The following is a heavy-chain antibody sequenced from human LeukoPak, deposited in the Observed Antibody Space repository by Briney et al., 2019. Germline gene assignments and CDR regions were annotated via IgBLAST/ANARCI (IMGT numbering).Heavy chain of an antibody. Sequence: PSETLSLTCAVYGGSFSGYYWSWIRQPPGKGLEWIGYIYYSGSTYYNPSLKSRVTISVDTSKNQFSLKLSSVTAADTAVYYCAAHSDGNSNWFDPWGQGTLVTVSS. J-gene: IGHJ5*02. CDR3: AAHSDGNSNWFDP. CDR1: GGSFSGYY. CDR2: IYYSGST. D-gene: IGHD4-23*01. V-gene: IGHV4-59*06.